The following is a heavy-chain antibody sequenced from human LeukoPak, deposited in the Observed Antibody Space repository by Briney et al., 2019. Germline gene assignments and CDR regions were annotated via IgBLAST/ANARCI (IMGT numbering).Heavy chain of an antibody. CDR2: MNPNSGDT. D-gene: IGHD6-13*01. CDR3: SGRRIKFRWSSWFLCY. Sequence: ASVKVSCKASGYTFTGYYIHWMRQAPGQGLEWMGWMNPNSGDTSYAQKFQGRVTMTRDTPISTAYMELSRLRSDDTAVYYCSGRRIKFRWSSWFLCYWGQGTLVTVSS. J-gene: IGHJ4*02. CDR1: GYTFTGYY. V-gene: IGHV1-2*02.